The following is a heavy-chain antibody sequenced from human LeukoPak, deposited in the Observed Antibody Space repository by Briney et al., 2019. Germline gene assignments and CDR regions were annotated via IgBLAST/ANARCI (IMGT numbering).Heavy chain of an antibody. D-gene: IGHD3-3*01. CDR1: GYTFTSYY. CDR3: ARAAHITIFGVSLPHAFDI. V-gene: IGHV1-46*01. CDR2: INPSGGST. J-gene: IGHJ3*02. Sequence: ASVKVSCEASGYTFTSYYMHWERQAPGQGLEWMGIINPSGGSTSYAQKFQGRVTITTDESTSTAYMELSSLRSEDTAVYYCARAAHITIFGVSLPHAFDIWGQGTMVTVSS.